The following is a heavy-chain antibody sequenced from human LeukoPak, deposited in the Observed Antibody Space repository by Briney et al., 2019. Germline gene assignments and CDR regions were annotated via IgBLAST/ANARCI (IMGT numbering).Heavy chain of an antibody. Sequence: SETLSLTCTVPGGSISRYYWSWIRQPPGKGLEWIGYIYYSGSTNYNPSLKSRVTISVDTSKNQFSLKLSSVTAADTAVYYCARLEVYYDSSGYYNWFDPWSQGTLVTVSS. D-gene: IGHD3-22*01. CDR3: ARLEVYYDSSGYYNWFDP. V-gene: IGHV4-59*08. CDR1: GGSISRYY. CDR2: IYYSGST. J-gene: IGHJ5*02.